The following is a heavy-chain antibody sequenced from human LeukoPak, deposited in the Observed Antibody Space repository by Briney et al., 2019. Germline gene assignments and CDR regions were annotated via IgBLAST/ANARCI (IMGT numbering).Heavy chain of an antibody. CDR2: ISSSSSYI. D-gene: IGHD7-27*01. CDR1: GFTFTSHW. J-gene: IGHJ4*02. V-gene: IGHV3-21*01. Sequence: GGSLRLSCEASGFTFTSHWMSWVRQVPGKGLEWVSSISSSSSYIYYADSVKGRFTISRDNAKNSLYLQMNSLRAEDTAAYYCAREWGDYWGQGTPVTVSS. CDR3: AREWGDY.